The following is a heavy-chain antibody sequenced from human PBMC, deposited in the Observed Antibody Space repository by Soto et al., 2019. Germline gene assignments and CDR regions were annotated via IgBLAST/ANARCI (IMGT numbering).Heavy chain of an antibody. V-gene: IGHV1-46*01. D-gene: IGHD3-16*02. CDR3: ARAPRGGLRLGELSPPGD. Sequence: GASVKVSCKASGYTFTSYYMHWVRQAPGQGLEWMGIINPSGGSTSYAQKFQGRVTMTRDTSTSTVYMELSSLRSEDTAVYYCARAPRGGLRLGELSPPGDWGQGTLVTVSS. CDR1: GYTFTSYY. J-gene: IGHJ4*02. CDR2: INPSGGST.